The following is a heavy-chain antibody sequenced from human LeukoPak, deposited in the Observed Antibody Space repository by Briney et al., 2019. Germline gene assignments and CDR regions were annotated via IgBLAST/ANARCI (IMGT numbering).Heavy chain of an antibody. V-gene: IGHV4-39*07. CDR3: ARGGISGWLFDY. CDR1: GGSISSSKYY. D-gene: IGHD6-13*01. Sequence: SETLSLTCTVSGGSISSSKYYWGWIRQPPGKGLEWIGTIFNSGSTHYNPSLKSRVTISVDTSKNQFSLKLSSVTAADTAVYYCARGGISGWLFDYWGQGTLVTVPS. CDR2: IFNSGST. J-gene: IGHJ4*02.